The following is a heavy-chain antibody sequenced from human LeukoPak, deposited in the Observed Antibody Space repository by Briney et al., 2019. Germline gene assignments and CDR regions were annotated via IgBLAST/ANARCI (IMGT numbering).Heavy chain of an antibody. V-gene: IGHV3-15*01. J-gene: IGHJ6*04. D-gene: IGHD3-10*01. Sequence: GGSLRLSCAASGFTFSNAWMSWVRQAPGKGLEWVGRIKSKTDGGTTDYAAPVKGRFTISRDDSKNTLYLQMNSLKTEDTAVYYCTMMYYGSGSYSYYYYGMDAWGKGTTVTVSS. CDR3: TMMYYGSGSYSYYYYGMDA. CDR1: GFTFSNAW. CDR2: IKSKTDGGTT.